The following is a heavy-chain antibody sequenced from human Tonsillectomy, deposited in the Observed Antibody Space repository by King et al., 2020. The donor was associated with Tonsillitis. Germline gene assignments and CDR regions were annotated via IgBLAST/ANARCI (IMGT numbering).Heavy chain of an antibody. Sequence: VQLVESGGGLVQPGGSLRLSCAASGFTFSTYAMSWVRQAPGKGLEWVSAINPSGFSTYYADAVKGRFTISRDNSKNTLYLQMNSLRADDTAVYYCVSLGKGELGLGPFDSWGQGTPVTVSS. CDR2: INPSGFST. V-gene: IGHV3-23*04. J-gene: IGHJ4*02. CDR3: VSLGKGELGLGPFDS. D-gene: IGHD1-26*01. CDR1: GFTFSTYA.